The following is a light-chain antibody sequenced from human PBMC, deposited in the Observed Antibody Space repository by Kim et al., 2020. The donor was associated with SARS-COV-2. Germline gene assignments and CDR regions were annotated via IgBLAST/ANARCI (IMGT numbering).Light chain of an antibody. CDR2: DNN. Sequence: QSVLTQPPSVSAAPGQKVTISCSGSSSNIGNNYVSWYQQLPGTAPKLPIYDNNKRPSGIPDRFSGSKSGTSATLGITGLQTGDEADYYCGTWDSSLSAVFGGGTQLTVL. J-gene: IGLJ3*02. CDR3: GTWDSSLSAV. CDR1: SSNIGNNY. V-gene: IGLV1-51*01.